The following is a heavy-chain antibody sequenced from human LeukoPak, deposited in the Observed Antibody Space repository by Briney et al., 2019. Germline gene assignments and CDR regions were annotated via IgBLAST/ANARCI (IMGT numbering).Heavy chain of an antibody. V-gene: IGHV1-2*02. J-gene: IGHJ4*02. CDR1: GYNFTGYY. CDR3: AREDIVATLVDY. D-gene: IGHD5-12*01. CDR2: INPNSGGT. Sequence: GASVKVSCKASGYNFTGYYMHWVRQAPGQGLEWMGWINPNSGGTNYAQKFQGRVTMTRDTSISTAYMELSRLRSDDTAVYYCAREDIVATLVDYWGQGTLVTVSS.